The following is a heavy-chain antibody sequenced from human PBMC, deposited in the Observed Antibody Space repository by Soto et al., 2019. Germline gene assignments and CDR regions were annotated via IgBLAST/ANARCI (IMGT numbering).Heavy chain of an antibody. CDR1: GLTFSSYA. CDR3: AKAIPYYDSTGYFDY. Sequence: GGSLRLSCAGSGLTFSSYAMSWVRQAPGKGLEWVSGISISGHRTYYADSVKGRFTISRDDSKNTLYLQMNSLRADDTALYYCAKAIPYYDSTGYFDYWGQGTLVTVSS. V-gene: IGHV3-23*01. CDR2: ISISGHRT. D-gene: IGHD3-22*01. J-gene: IGHJ4*02.